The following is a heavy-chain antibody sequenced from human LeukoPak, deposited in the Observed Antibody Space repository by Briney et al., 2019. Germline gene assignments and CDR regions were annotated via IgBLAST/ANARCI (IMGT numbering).Heavy chain of an antibody. CDR1: GGTFSSYA. Sequence: SVKVSCKASGGTFSSYAIGWVRQAPGQGLEWMGKIIPILGIANYAQKFQGRVTITADKSTSTAYMELSSLRSEDTAVYYCARGPYCSGGSCFFDYWGQGTLVTVSS. J-gene: IGHJ4*02. CDR3: ARGPYCSGGSCFFDY. V-gene: IGHV1-69*04. CDR2: IIPILGIA. D-gene: IGHD2-15*01.